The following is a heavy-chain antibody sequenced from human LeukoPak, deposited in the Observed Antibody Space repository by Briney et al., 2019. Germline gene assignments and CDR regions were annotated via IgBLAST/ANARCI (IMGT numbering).Heavy chain of an antibody. CDR1: GYTFTSYG. CDR2: INPSGGST. Sequence: GASVKVSCKASGYTFTSYGISWVRQAPGQGLEWMGIINPSGGSTSYAQKFQGRVTMTRDTSTSTVYMELSSLRSEDTAVYYCAREVRYYGSGSYHNWFDPWGQGTLVTVSS. CDR3: AREVRYYGSGSYHNWFDP. J-gene: IGHJ5*02. D-gene: IGHD3-10*01. V-gene: IGHV1-46*01.